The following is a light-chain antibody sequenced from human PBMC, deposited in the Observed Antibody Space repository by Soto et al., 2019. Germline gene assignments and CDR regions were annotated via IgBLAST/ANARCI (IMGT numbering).Light chain of an antibody. CDR3: QQYYNIPYT. J-gene: IGKJ2*01. CDR2: WAS. CDR1: QSVLLNSNNKNY. Sequence: DIVMTQSPDSLAVSLGERATINCKSSQSVLLNSNNKNYLAWYQQKPGQAPKLLIYWASTRESGVPDRFSGSGSGTDFTLTISGLQAEDVAVYYCQQYYNIPYTFGQGTKLEIK. V-gene: IGKV4-1*01.